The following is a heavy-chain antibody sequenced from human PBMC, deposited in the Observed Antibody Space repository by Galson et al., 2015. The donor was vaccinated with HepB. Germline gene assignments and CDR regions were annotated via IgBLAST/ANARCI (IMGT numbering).Heavy chain of an antibody. CDR2: ISAYNGNT. Sequence: SVKVSCKASGYTFTSYGISWVRQAPGQGLEWMGWISAYNGNTNYAQKLQGRVTMTTDTSTSTAYMELRSLRSDDTAVYYCARGRIVVVLAAMWDYYYGMDVWGQGTTVTVSS. CDR3: ARGRIVVVLAAMWDYYYGMDV. V-gene: IGHV1-18*01. J-gene: IGHJ6*02. D-gene: IGHD2-2*01. CDR1: GYTFTSYG.